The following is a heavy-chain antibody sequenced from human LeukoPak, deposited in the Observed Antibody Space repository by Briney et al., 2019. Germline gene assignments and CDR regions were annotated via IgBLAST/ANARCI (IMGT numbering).Heavy chain of an antibody. J-gene: IGHJ4*02. CDR1: GGSISSGSYY. D-gene: IGHD1-26*01. CDR3: ARDSGAVEATGVGFDY. V-gene: IGHV4-61*02. CDR2: IYTSGST. Sequence: PSETLSLTCTVSGGSISSGSYYWNWIRQPAGKGLEWIGRIYTSGSTNYNPSLKSRVTISVDTSKNQFSLKLSSVTAADTAVYYCARDSGAVEATGVGFDYWGQGTLVTVSS.